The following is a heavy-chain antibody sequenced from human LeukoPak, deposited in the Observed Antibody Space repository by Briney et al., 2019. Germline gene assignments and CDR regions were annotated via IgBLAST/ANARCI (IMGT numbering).Heavy chain of an antibody. V-gene: IGHV3-74*03. CDR2: INSDGSTT. CDR3: ATGGSSGWYHFEY. J-gene: IGHJ4*02. D-gene: IGHD6-19*01. CDR1: GITFDDYA. Sequence: GGSLRLSCAASGITFDDYAMHWVRQAPGKGLVWVSLINSDGSTTKYADSVKGRFTMSRDNAKNTLYLEMNSLRGEDTAVYYCATGGSSGWYHFEYWGQGTLVTVSS.